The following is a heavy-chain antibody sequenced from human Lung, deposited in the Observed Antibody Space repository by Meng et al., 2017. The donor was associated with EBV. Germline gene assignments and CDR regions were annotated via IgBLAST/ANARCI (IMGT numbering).Heavy chain of an antibody. J-gene: IGHJ4*02. CDR2: TNENAAVT. D-gene: IGHD6-25*01. Sequence: EVQFVGSGGALVQAGGSLRLSCAVSGFTFSRYWMHWVRQAPGKGLEWVSRTNENAAVTDYADSVEGRFTISRDNTKNILYLQMNNLRAEDTAVYFCSRDLAGSDDDWGQGTLVTVSS. CDR1: GFTFSRYW. CDR3: SRDLAGSDDD. V-gene: IGHV3-74*01.